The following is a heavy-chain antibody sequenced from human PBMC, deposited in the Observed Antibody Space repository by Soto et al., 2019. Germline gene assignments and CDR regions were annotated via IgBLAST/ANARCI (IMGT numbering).Heavy chain of an antibody. Sequence: SVKVSCKASGSTFPSSSMQWVRQARGQRLEWIGWIVVGSGNTNYAQKFQERITITRDMSTTTVYMELSRLTSEDTAVYYCAAVPGDFDCWGQGTLVTVSS. CDR2: IVVGSGNT. CDR3: AAVPGDFDC. V-gene: IGHV1-58*02. J-gene: IGHJ4*02. CDR1: GSTFPSSS. D-gene: IGHD1-1*01.